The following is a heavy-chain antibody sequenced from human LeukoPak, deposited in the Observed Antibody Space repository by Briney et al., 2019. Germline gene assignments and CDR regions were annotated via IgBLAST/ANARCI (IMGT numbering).Heavy chain of an antibody. CDR2: ISWNSGSI. Sequence: GRSLRLFCAASGFTFDDYAMHWVRQAPGKGLEWVSGISWNSGSIGYADSVKGRFTISRDNAKNSLYLQMNSLRAEDTALYYCAKDESNGVTTDAFDIWGQGTRVSVSS. CDR3: AKDESNGVTTDAFDI. V-gene: IGHV3-9*01. D-gene: IGHD4-17*01. CDR1: GFTFDDYA. J-gene: IGHJ3*02.